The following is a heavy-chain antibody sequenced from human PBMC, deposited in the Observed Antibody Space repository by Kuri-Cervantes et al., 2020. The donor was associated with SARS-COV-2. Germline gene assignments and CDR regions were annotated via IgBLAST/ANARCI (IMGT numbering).Heavy chain of an antibody. CDR2: IAHSGFP. J-gene: IGHJ4*02. CDR3: ARHLDIVLTTPPPLDH. V-gene: IGHV4-38-2*01. D-gene: IGHD5-12*01. Sequence: ESLKISCDVSNHSISSRYYWGWVPQSPRKGLEWIGNIAHSGFPHYSPSLKGRVTISVDASKNHFSLQLRSVTAADTAVYYCARHLDIVLTTPPPLDHWGQGTLVTVSS. CDR1: NHSISSRYY.